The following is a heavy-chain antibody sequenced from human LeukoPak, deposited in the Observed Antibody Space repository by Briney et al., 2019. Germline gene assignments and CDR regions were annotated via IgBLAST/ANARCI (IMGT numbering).Heavy chain of an antibody. CDR2: ISSSGSTI. V-gene: IGHV3-11*04. CDR3: ATYSPSSWFRIDFDY. CDR1: GFTFSDYY. D-gene: IGHD6-13*01. Sequence: PGGSLRLSCAASGFTFSDYYMSWIRQAPGKGLEWVSYISSSGSTIYYADSVKGRFTISRDNAKNSLYLQMNSLRAEDTAVCYCATYSPSSWFRIDFDYWGQGTLVTVSS. J-gene: IGHJ4*02.